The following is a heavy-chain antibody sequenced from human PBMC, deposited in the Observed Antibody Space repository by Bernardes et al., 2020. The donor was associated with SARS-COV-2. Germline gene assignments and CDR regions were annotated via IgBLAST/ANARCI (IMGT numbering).Heavy chain of an antibody. D-gene: IGHD4-17*01. Sequence: GGSLRLSCAASGFRFDEYDMFWVRQAPGKGLEWVSVISWDGSTTYYADSVKGRFTISRDNIKKSLYLQMNSLRTDDTALYYCAKAYSDYGLDYWGPGTLVTVSS. CDR3: AKAYSDYGLDY. CDR2: ISWDGSTT. V-gene: IGHV3-43*01. J-gene: IGHJ4*02. CDR1: GFRFDEYD.